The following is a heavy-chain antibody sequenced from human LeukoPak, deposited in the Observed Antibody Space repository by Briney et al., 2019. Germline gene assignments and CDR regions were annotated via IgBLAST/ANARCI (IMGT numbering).Heavy chain of an antibody. Sequence: ASERVSRKTSGYTFTNYTMNWVCHGPGQGLERGGEINPNTGNTTYAQGFTERFVFSLDTSVTTTYLKISGLKAEDTAVYYCARALQRLGGFSFPDSWGQGTLVTVSS. CDR2: INPNTGNT. J-gene: IGHJ5*01. V-gene: IGHV7-4-1*02. D-gene: IGHD3-16*02. CDR3: ARALQRLGGFSFPDS. CDR1: GYTFTNYT.